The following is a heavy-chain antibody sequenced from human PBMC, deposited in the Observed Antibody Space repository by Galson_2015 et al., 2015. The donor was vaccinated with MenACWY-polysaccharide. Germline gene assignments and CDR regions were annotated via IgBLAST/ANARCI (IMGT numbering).Heavy chain of an antibody. Sequence: SLRLSCAASGFSFSTYWMSWVRQAPGKGLEWVANINQGGTEEHYEDSVKGRFTISRDNAQNSVYLQINGLRAEDTAVYYCARPSSGGSYSNDWGQGTLVTVSS. CDR2: INQGGTEE. V-gene: IGHV3-7*01. D-gene: IGHD2-15*01. CDR3: ARPSSGGSYSND. J-gene: IGHJ4*02. CDR1: GFSFSTYW.